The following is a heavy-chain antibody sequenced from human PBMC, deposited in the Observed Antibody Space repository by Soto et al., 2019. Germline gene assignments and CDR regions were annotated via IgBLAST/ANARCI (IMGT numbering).Heavy chain of an antibody. V-gene: IGHV3-23*01. Sequence: EVQLLESGGGLVQPGGSLRLSCAASGFTFSSYAMSWVRQAPGKGLEWVSAISGSGGSTYYADSVKGRFTISRDNSKNPLNLQMNSLRAEDTAVYYCAKDPHDIVLMVYAISSWFDPWGQGTLVTVSS. CDR3: AKDPHDIVLMVYAISSWFDP. J-gene: IGHJ5*02. D-gene: IGHD2-8*01. CDR2: ISGSGGST. CDR1: GFTFSSYA.